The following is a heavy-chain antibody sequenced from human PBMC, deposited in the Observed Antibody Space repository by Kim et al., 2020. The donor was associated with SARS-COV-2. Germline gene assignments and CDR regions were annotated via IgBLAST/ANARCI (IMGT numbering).Heavy chain of an antibody. J-gene: IGHJ4*02. V-gene: IGHV4-39*01. D-gene: IGHD3-22*01. CDR3: ARQMGDSSGPADY. Sequence: SNPSLKSRVTISVDTSKNQFSLKLSSVTAADTAVYYCARQMGDSSGPADYWGQGTLVTVSS.